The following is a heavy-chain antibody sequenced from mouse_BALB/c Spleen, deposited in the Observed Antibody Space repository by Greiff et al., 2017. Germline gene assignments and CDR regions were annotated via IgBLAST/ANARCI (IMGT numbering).Heavy chain of an antibody. CDR2: IWAGGST. J-gene: IGHJ3*01. Sequence: VKLMESGPGLVAPSQSLSITCTVSGFSLTSYGVHWVRQPPGKGLEWLGVIWAGGSTNYNSALMSRLSISKDNSKSQVFLKMNSLQTDDTAMYYCARDRKLYRYDGASWFAYWGQGTLVTVSA. CDR1: GFSLTSYG. D-gene: IGHD2-14*01. V-gene: IGHV2-9*02. CDR3: ARDRKLYRYDGASWFAY.